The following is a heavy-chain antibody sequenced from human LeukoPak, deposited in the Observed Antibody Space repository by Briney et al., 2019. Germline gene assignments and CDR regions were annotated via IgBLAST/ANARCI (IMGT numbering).Heavy chain of an antibody. CDR2: IGGSGGST. J-gene: IGHJ4*02. CDR3: AKSGYRSTWLFDY. CDR1: GFTFSSYS. V-gene: IGHV3-23*01. Sequence: PGGSLRLSCAASGFTFSSYSMNWVRQAPGKGLEWVSTIGGSGGSTYYADSVKGRFTISRDNSKNTLYLQMNTLRAEDTAVYYCAKSGYRSTWLFDYWGQGTLVTVSS. D-gene: IGHD6-13*01.